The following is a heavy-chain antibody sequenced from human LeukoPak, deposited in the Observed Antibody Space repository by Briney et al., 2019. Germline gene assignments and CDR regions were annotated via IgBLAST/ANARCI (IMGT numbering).Heavy chain of an antibody. J-gene: IGHJ4*02. CDR1: GFTFRNYW. D-gene: IGHD2-15*01. Sequence: GGSLRLSCTVSGFTFRNYWMSWVRQAPGRGLEWVVNIKQDGSEKYYVDSVKGRFTVSRDDAKKTLFLQMDSLRDKDTAVYYCARDAGYCSAGSCYDYWGQGTLVTVSS. CDR2: IKQDGSEK. CDR3: ARDAGYCSAGSCYDY. V-gene: IGHV3-7*01.